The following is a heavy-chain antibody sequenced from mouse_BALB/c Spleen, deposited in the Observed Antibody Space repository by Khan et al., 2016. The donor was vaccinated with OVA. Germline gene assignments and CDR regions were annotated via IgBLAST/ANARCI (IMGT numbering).Heavy chain of an antibody. Sequence: VQLQQSGTVLARPGTSVKMSCKASGYIFTNYWMHWVKQRPGQGLEWIGGIFPGNSDTSYNQKFKGKAKVTAVTSASIAYMEVSSLTHEDSAVYYCTRAGYGALAYWGQGTPVTVSA. CDR3: TRAGYGALAY. J-gene: IGHJ3*01. CDR2: IFPGNSDT. V-gene: IGHV1-5*01. D-gene: IGHD1-1*01. CDR1: GYIFTNYW.